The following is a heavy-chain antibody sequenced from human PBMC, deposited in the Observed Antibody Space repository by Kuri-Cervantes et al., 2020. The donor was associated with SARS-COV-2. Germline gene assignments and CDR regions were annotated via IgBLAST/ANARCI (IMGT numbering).Heavy chain of an antibody. D-gene: IGHD6-19*01. Sequence: SLKISCAASGFTFSSDGMHWVRQAPGKGLEWVAVMWYDGSNNYYADSVKGRFTISRDTSKNTLFLQMNSLRAEDTAVYYCARNAVAGTNYYYMDVWGKGTTVTVSS. CDR2: MWYDGSNN. J-gene: IGHJ6*03. CDR3: ARNAVAGTNYYYMDV. CDR1: GFTFSSDG. V-gene: IGHV3-33*01.